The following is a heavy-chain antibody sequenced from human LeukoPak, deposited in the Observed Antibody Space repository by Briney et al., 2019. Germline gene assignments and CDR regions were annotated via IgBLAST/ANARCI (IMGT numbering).Heavy chain of an antibody. CDR1: GGSIINHY. CDR2: IYSSGSA. J-gene: IGHJ5*02. D-gene: IGHD6-19*01. CDR3: ARDVRYASGWSAHES. Sequence: PSETLSLTCAVSGGSIINHYWSWIRQPAGKGLEWIGRIYSSGSANYNPSLKSRVSMSIDTSNNHFSLNLTSVTAADTALYFCARDVRYASGWSAHESWGQGTLVTVSS. V-gene: IGHV4-4*07.